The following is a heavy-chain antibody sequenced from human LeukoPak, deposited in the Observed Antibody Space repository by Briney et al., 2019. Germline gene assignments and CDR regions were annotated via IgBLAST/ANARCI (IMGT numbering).Heavy chain of an antibody. D-gene: IGHD3-22*01. CDR3: ARVVPRYYDTSGANWFDP. CDR1: GYIFTSYG. Sequence: ASVKVSCKASGYIFTSYGISWVRQAPGQGLEWMGWISAYNGNTNYAEKLQGRVTMTTDTSTSTAYMELRSLRSDDTGVYYCARVVPRYYDTSGANWFDPWGQGTLVTVSS. J-gene: IGHJ5*02. CDR2: ISAYNGNT. V-gene: IGHV1-18*01.